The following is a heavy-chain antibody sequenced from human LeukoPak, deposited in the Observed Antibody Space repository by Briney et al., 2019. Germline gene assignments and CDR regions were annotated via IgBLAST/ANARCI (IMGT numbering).Heavy chain of an antibody. CDR1: GFTFSRYS. J-gene: IGHJ4*02. V-gene: IGHV3-21*01. CDR3: ARGNNDYEHDY. Sequence: PGGSLRLSCAASGFTFSRYSMNWVRQAPGKGLECVSSISTTSRYIYYADSVQGRFTVTRDNAKNSLSLQMNSLRADDTAVYYCARGNNDYEHDYWGQGTLVTVSS. CDR2: ISTTSRYI. D-gene: IGHD4-17*01.